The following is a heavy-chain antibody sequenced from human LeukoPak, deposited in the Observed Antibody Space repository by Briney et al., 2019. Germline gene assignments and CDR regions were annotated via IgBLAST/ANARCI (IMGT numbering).Heavy chain of an antibody. J-gene: IGHJ4*02. CDR1: GGSISSSSYY. D-gene: IGHD3-22*01. V-gene: IGHV4-39*01. CDR3: ASGYYDSSGKVDY. Sequence: SETLSLTCTVSGGSISSSSYYWGWIRQPPGKGLEWIGSIYYSGSTYYNPSLKSRVTISVDTSKNQFSLKLSSVTAADTAVYYCASGYYDSSGKVDYWGQGTLVTVSS. CDR2: IYYSGST.